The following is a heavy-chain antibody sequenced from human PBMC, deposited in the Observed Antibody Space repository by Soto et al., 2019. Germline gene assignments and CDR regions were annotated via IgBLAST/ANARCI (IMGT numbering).Heavy chain of an antibody. J-gene: IGHJ4*02. CDR1: GFIFRSYG. V-gene: IGHV3-30*18. D-gene: IGHD6-13*01. CDR2: TSHDGSNE. Sequence: GGSLRLSCAASGFIFRSYGMHWVRQAPGKGLDWLAVTSHDGSNEYYADSVKGRFTISRDNSKNTLYLQMNSLRAEDTALYYCAKDGRSSSWYKTPTFWGQGTLVTVSS. CDR3: AKDGRSSSWYKTPTF.